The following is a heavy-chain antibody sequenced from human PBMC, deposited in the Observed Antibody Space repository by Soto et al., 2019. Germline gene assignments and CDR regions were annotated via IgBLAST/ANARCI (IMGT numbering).Heavy chain of an antibody. D-gene: IGHD6-19*01. CDR3: ARDRGSSGWSDAFDI. CDR2: ISYDGSNK. CDR1: RFTFSSYS. V-gene: IGHV3-30-3*01. Sequence: QVQLVESVGGLVQPGRSLRLSCAASRFTFSSYSMHWVRQAPCKGLEWVAIISYDGSNKNYADSLKGRFTISRDNSNNTLYLQMSILRAEDKAVYYCARDRGSSGWSDAFDIWGQGTMVTVSS. J-gene: IGHJ3*02.